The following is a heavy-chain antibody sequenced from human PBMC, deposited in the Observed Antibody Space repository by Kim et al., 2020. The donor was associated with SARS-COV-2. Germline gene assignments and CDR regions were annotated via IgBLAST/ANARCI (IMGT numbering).Heavy chain of an antibody. V-gene: IGHV4-59*08. CDR1: GGSISSYY. Sequence: SETLSLTCTVSGGSISSYYWSWIRQPPGKGLEWIGYIYYSGSTNYNPSLKSRVTISVDTPKNQFSLKLSSVTAADTAVYYCARQISSWVRGVNRWYFDLWGRGTLVTVSS. D-gene: IGHD3-10*01. CDR3: ARQISSWVRGVNRWYFDL. CDR2: IYYSGST. J-gene: IGHJ2*01.